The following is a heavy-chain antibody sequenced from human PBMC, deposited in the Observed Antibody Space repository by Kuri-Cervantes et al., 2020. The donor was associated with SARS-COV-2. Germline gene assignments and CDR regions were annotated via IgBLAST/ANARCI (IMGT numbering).Heavy chain of an antibody. CDR2: IYHSGST. CDR1: GYSISSGYY. Sequence: GSLRLSCAVSGYSISSGYYWGWIRQPPGKGLEWIGSIYHSGSTNYNPSLKSRVTISVDTSKNQFSLKLSSVTAADTAVYYCARGRVTMVRGVIILYYWFDPWGQGTLVTVSS. J-gene: IGHJ5*02. CDR3: ARGRVTMVRGVIILYYWFDP. V-gene: IGHV4-38-2*01. D-gene: IGHD3-10*01.